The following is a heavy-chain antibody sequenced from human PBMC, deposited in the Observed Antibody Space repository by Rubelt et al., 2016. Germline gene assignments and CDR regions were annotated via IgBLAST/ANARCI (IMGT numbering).Heavy chain of an antibody. Sequence: EVQLVESGGGLVQPGGSLRLSCAVSGFTFNNYIMYWVRQAPGKGLEFVSTINSNGDSTYYANSVKGRFTISRDNSKNTLYLQMGSLRAEDMAVYYCARVGGSPGHFDYWGQGTLVTVSS. J-gene: IGHJ4*02. V-gene: IGHV3-64*01. CDR3: ARVGGSPGHFDY. CDR2: INSNGDST. D-gene: IGHD1-26*01. CDR1: GFTFNNYI.